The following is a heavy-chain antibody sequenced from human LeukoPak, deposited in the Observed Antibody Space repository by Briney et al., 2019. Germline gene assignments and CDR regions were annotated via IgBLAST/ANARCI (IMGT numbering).Heavy chain of an antibody. V-gene: IGHV4-4*07. D-gene: IGHD5-18*01. Sequence: SETLSLTCTVSGGSISSYSWSWIRQPAGKGLEWIGRIYSSGSTDYNPSLRSRVAMSVDTSKNQLHLKLSSVTAADTAVYYCAREASGYSYGYGEHWGQGTLVTVSS. CDR3: AREASGYSYGYGEH. CDR2: IYSSGST. CDR1: GGSISSYS. J-gene: IGHJ4*02.